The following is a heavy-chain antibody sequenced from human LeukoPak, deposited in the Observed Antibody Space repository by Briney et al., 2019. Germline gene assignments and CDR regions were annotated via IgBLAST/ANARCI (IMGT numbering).Heavy chain of an antibody. J-gene: IGHJ3*02. CDR2: IYYTGST. V-gene: IGHV4-59*01. Sequence: SETLSLTCTASAGSISGNYWSWIRQPPGKTLEWIANIYYTGSTIYNPSLKSRVTISVDTSKNQFSLQLRSVTAADTAVYYCVRARDLAFDIWGQGTVVTVSS. D-gene: IGHD2-21*02. CDR3: VRARDLAFDI. CDR1: AGSISGNY.